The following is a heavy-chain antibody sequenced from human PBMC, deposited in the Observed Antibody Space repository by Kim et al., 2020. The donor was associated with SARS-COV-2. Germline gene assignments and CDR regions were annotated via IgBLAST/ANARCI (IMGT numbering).Heavy chain of an antibody. CDR3: ARVSRFGTVTYFDC. J-gene: IGHJ4*02. D-gene: IGHD4-17*01. Sequence: SPSLKSRVTISVDSSKTQFSLKLSSVTAADTAVYYCARVSRFGTVTYFDCWGQGTLVTVSS. V-gene: IGHV4-31*02.